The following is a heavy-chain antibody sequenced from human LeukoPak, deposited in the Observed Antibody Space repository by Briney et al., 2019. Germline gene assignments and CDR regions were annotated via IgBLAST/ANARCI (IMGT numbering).Heavy chain of an antibody. D-gene: IGHD5-12*01. Sequence: ASVKVSCKASGYTFTSYGISWVRQAPGQGLEWMGWINPNSGGTNYAQKFQGRVTMTRVTFINTAYMEMSRLRSDDTAIYYCASVYSGYDLAQLDYWGQGTLVTVSS. CDR1: GYTFTSYG. CDR3: ASVYSGYDLAQLDY. V-gene: IGHV1-2*02. CDR2: INPNSGGT. J-gene: IGHJ4*02.